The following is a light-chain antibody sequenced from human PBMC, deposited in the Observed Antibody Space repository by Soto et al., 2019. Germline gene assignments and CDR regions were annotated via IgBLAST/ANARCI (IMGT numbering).Light chain of an antibody. CDR3: QQSYSTPLT. Sequence: DIQMTQSPSSLSASVGDRVTITCRASQSISSYLNWYQQKPGRAPQLLIYSASSLKRGVPSRFSGSGSGTDFTLTISSLQPEDFATFYCQQSYSTPLTFGGGTKVEIK. J-gene: IGKJ4*01. CDR1: QSISSY. CDR2: SAS. V-gene: IGKV1-39*01.